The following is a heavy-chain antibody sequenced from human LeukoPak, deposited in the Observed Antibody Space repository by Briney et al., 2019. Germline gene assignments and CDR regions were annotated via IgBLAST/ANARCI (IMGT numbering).Heavy chain of an antibody. CDR3: ARQYYDFWSGYYPIPEYYFDY. Sequence: PSETLSVTCAVSGYSISSGYYCGWIRQPPGKGLEWIGSIYHSGSTYYNPSLKSRVTISVDTSKNQFSLKLSSVTAADTAVYYCARQYYDFWSGYYPIPEYYFDYRGQGTLVTVSS. CDR1: GYSISSGYY. V-gene: IGHV4-38-2*01. D-gene: IGHD3-3*01. J-gene: IGHJ4*02. CDR2: IYHSGST.